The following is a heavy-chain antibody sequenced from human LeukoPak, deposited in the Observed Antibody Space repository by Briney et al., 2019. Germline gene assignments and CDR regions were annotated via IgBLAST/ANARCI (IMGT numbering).Heavy chain of an antibody. CDR1: GGSFSGYY. CDR3: ARGPGGSSSSDFDY. D-gene: IGHD6-6*01. J-gene: IGHJ4*02. Sequence: SETLSLTCAVYGGSFSGYYCSWIRQPPGKGLEWIGEINHSGSTNYNPSLKSRVTISVDTSKNQFSLKLSSVTAADTAVYYCARGPGGSSSSDFDYWGQGTLVTVSS. CDR2: INHSGST. V-gene: IGHV4-34*01.